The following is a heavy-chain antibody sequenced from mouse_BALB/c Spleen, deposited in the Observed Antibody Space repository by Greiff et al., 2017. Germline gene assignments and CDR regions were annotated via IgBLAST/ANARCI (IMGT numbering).Heavy chain of an antibody. CDR2: IDPFNGGT. CDR3: ARWGQLELPLDY. Sequence: VQLQQSGPELMKPGASVKISCKASGYSFTSYYMHWVKQSHGKSLEWIGYIDPFNGGTSYNQKFKGKATLTVDKSSSTAYMHLSSLTSEDSAVYYCARWGQLELPLDYWGQGTTLTVSS. D-gene: IGHD3-2*01. J-gene: IGHJ2*01. CDR1: GYSFTSYY. V-gene: IGHV1S135*01.